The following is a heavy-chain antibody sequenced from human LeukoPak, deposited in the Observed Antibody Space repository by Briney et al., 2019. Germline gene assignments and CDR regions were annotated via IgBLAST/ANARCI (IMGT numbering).Heavy chain of an antibody. Sequence: SETLSLTCTVSGGSISSYYWSWIRQPPGKGLEWIGYIYYSGSTKYDPSLKSRVTISVDTSKNQFSLKLSSVTAADTAVYYCASSGYRITMIVVAPTAFDIWGQGTMVTVSS. CDR2: IYYSGST. J-gene: IGHJ3*02. CDR1: GGSISSYY. D-gene: IGHD3-22*01. V-gene: IGHV4-59*08. CDR3: ASSGYRITMIVVAPTAFDI.